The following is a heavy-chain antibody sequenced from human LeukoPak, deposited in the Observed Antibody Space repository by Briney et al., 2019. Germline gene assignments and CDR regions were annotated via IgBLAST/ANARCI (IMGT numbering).Heavy chain of an antibody. CDR1: GFTFDDYG. CDR3: ASYDSSGYEHPY. J-gene: IGHJ4*02. Sequence: GGSLRLSCAASGFTFDDYGMSWVRQAPGKGLEWVSGINWNGGSTGYADSVEGRFTISRDNAKNSLYLQMNSLRAEDTALYYCASYDSSGYEHPYWGQGTLVAVSS. CDR2: INWNGGST. V-gene: IGHV3-20*04. D-gene: IGHD3-22*01.